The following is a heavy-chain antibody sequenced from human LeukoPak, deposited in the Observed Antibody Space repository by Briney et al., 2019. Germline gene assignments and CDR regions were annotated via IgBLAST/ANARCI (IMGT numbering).Heavy chain of an antibody. V-gene: IGHV3-9*03. J-gene: IGHJ4*02. CDR2: ISWNSGSI. Sequence: PGGSLRLSCAASGFTFSSYSMNWVRQAPGKGLEWVSGISWNSGSIGYADSVKGRFTISRDNAKNSLYLQMNSLRAEDMAMYYCAKDIGSSSSGLLDYWGQGTLVTVSS. CDR1: GFTFSSYS. CDR3: AKDIGSSSSGLLDY. D-gene: IGHD6-6*01.